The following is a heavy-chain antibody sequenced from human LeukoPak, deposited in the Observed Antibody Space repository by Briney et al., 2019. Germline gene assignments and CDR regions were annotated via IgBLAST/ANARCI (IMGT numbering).Heavy chain of an antibody. Sequence: GGSLRLSCAASGFTFSGYAMHWVRQAPGKGLEWVAVISYDGSNDYYADSVKGRFTISRDNSKNTLYLQMNSLRAEDTAVYYCATNSPGIAVAGYVDYWGQGTLVTVSS. CDR1: GFTFSGYA. CDR3: ATNSPGIAVAGYVDY. J-gene: IGHJ4*02. D-gene: IGHD6-19*01. V-gene: IGHV3-30-3*01. CDR2: ISYDGSND.